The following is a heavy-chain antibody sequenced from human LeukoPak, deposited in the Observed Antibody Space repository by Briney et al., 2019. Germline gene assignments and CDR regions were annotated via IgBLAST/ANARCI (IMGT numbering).Heavy chain of an antibody. V-gene: IGHV1-2*02. CDR2: INPNSGGT. J-gene: IGHJ3*02. Sequence: ASVKVSCKASGYTFTGYYMHWVRQAPGQGLEWMGWINPNSGGTNYAQKFQGRVTMTRDTSISTAYMELSRLRSDDTAVYYCARDRDSSSWYSGDAFDIWGQGTMVTVSS. CDR3: ARDRDSSSWYSGDAFDI. D-gene: IGHD6-13*01. CDR1: GYTFTGYY.